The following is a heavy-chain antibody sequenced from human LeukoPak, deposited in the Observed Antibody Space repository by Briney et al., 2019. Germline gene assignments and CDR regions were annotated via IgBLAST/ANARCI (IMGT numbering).Heavy chain of an antibody. V-gene: IGHV3-23*01. CDR1: GFTFSSYA. Sequence: GGSLRLSCAASGFTFSSYAMSWVRQAPGKGLEWVSAISGSGGSTYYADSVKGPFTISRDNSKNTLYLQMNSLRAEDTAVYYCATNNAPRYFDWLLSYFDYWGQGTLVTVSS. CDR2: ISGSGGST. J-gene: IGHJ4*02. CDR3: ATNNAPRYFDWLLSYFDY. D-gene: IGHD3-9*01.